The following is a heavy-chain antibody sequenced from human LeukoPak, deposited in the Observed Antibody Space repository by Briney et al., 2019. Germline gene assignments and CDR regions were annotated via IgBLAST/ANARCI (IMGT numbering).Heavy chain of an antibody. J-gene: IGHJ3*02. CDR3: ARDGRDEDAFDI. CDR1: GFSVSTNY. D-gene: IGHD5-24*01. Sequence: GSLRLSCAASGFSVSTNYMSWVRQAPGKGLEWVSVIYSGGSTDYADSVKGRFTISRDNSKNTVYLQMNSLRAEDTAVYYCARDGRDEDAFDIWGQGTMVTVSS. CDR2: IYSGGST. V-gene: IGHV3-66*01.